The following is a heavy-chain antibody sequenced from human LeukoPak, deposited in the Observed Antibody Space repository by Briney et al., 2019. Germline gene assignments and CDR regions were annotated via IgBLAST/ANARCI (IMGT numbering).Heavy chain of an antibody. CDR1: GFTFSSYA. CDR3: ARDQFPRLRLGELFP. D-gene: IGHD3-16*01. CDR2: ISGSGGST. J-gene: IGHJ5*02. Sequence: GGSLRLSCAASGFTFSSYAMSWVRQAPGKGLEWVSAISGSGGSTYYADSVKGRFTISRDNSKNTLYLQMNSLRAEDTAVYYCARDQFPRLRLGELFPWGQGTLVTVSS. V-gene: IGHV3-23*01.